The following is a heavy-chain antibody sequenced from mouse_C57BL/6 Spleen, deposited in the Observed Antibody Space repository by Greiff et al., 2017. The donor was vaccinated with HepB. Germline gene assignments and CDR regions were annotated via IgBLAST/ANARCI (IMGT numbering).Heavy chain of an antibody. V-gene: IGHV1-15*01. CDR2: IDPETGGT. D-gene: IGHD2-1*01. Sequence: VQLQQSGAELVRPGASVTLSCKASGYTFTDYEMHWVKQTPVHGLEWIGAIDPETGGTAYNQKFKGKAILTADKSSSTAYMELRSLTSEDSAVYYCVIYYGNYAWFAYWGQGTLVTVSA. CDR1: GYTFTDYE. CDR3: VIYYGNYAWFAY. J-gene: IGHJ3*01.